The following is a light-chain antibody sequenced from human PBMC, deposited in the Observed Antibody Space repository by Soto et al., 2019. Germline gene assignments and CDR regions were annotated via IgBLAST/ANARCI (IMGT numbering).Light chain of an antibody. V-gene: IGLV2-14*01. J-gene: IGLJ1*01. CDR2: DVT. Sequence: QSTLTQPASVSGCSGQWITISCTGTSSDVGGYNYVSWYQQQPGKAPKFMIYDVTNRPSGVSNRFSGSKSGNTASLTISGLQAEDEADYYCCSYTTSNTRQIVFGTGTKVTVL. CDR1: SSDVGGYNY. CDR3: CSYTTSNTRQIV.